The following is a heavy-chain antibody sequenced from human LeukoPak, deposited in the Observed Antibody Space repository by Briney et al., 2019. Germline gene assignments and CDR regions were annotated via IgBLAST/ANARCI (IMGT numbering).Heavy chain of an antibody. Sequence: PGGSLRLSCAASGFTFSSYAMSWVRQAPGKGLEWVSAISGSGGSTYYADSVKGRFTISRDNSKNTLYLQMNSLRAGDTAVYYCAKSGPTYDFWSGYTYYYYYYYMDVWGKGTTVTVSS. J-gene: IGHJ6*03. CDR2: ISGSGGST. V-gene: IGHV3-23*01. D-gene: IGHD3-3*01. CDR3: AKSGPTYDFWSGYTYYYYYYYMDV. CDR1: GFTFSSYA.